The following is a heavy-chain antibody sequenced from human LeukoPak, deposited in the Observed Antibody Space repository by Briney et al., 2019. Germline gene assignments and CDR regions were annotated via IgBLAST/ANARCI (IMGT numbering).Heavy chain of an antibody. CDR3: AKDPTMIGGY. CDR2: ISGSGGST. D-gene: IGHD3-22*01. V-gene: IGHV3-23*01. CDR1: GFTFSIYL. J-gene: IGHJ4*02. Sequence: GGSLRLSCAASGFTFSIYLMSWVRQAPGKGLEWVSAISGSGGSTYYADSVKGRFTISRDNSKNTLYLQMNSLRAEDTAVYYCAKDPTMIGGYWGQGTLVTVSS.